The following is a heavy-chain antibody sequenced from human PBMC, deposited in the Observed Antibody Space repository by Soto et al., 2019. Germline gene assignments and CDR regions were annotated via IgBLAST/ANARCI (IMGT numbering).Heavy chain of an antibody. CDR3: VRGWGSGVHLSGLDL. Sequence: QVQLVESGGGVVQPGTSLRLSCAASGFTFRQYGMHWVRQAPGKGLDWVAVIFYDGFNEYYADSVRGRFTISRDNSGNMVYLQMNSLRAEDTAVYYFVRGWGSGVHLSGLDLWGQGTAVVVSS. J-gene: IGHJ3*01. CDR2: IFYDGFNE. CDR1: GFTFRQYG. V-gene: IGHV3-33*01. D-gene: IGHD6-19*01.